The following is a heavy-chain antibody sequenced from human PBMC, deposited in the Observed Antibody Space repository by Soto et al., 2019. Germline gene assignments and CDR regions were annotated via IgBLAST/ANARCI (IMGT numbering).Heavy chain of an antibody. D-gene: IGHD1-26*01. CDR2: IYYSGST. V-gene: IGHV4-39*01. CDR1: GCSISSSSYY. CDR3: ARQGRGSYNDFDI. J-gene: IGHJ3*02. Sequence: QLQLQESGPGLVKPSETLSLTCTVSGCSISSSSYYCGWIRQPPGKGLEWIGTIYYSGSTYYNPSLKSRVTISVDTSKNKFSLKLSSVTAADTDVYYCARQGRGSYNDFDIWGKGTVVTVSS.